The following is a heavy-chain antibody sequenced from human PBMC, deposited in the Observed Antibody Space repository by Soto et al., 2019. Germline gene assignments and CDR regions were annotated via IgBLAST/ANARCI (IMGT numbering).Heavy chain of an antibody. CDR3: AGEGNADYYYGRAV. CDR1: GGSISSSSYY. D-gene: IGHD1-1*01. V-gene: IGHV4-39*05. CDR2: IYYSGST. Sequence: SETPSLTCTVSGGSISSSSYYWGWIRPPPGKGLEWIGSIYYSGSTYYKPSLKSRVTISLDTSKNQFSPKLSSVTAADRVVYYWAGEGNADYYYGRAVWGQGTTVTVSS. J-gene: IGHJ6*02.